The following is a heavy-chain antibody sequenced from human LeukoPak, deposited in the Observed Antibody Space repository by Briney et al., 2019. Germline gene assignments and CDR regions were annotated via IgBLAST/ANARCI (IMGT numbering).Heavy chain of an antibody. Sequence: GGSLRLSCAASGFTFSTYNMNWVRQAPGKGLEWVSHITSSSTSIYYADSVKGRFTISRDNSKNTLYLQMNSLRAEDAAVYYCARDHRRDPQAGMDVWGQGTTVTVSS. CDR3: ARDHRRDPQAGMDV. CDR1: GFTFSTYN. J-gene: IGHJ6*02. V-gene: IGHV3-48*01. CDR2: ITSSSTSI. D-gene: IGHD3-16*02.